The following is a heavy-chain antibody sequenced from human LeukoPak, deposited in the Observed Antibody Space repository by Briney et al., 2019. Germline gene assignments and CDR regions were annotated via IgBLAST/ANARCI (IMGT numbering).Heavy chain of an antibody. D-gene: IGHD2-2*01. J-gene: IGHJ6*04. CDR1: GGSISDYY. CDR3: ARGDFCSSTNCYLRPMDV. V-gene: IGHV4-59*01. CDR2: IYYSGST. Sequence: PSETLSLTCTVSGGSISDYYWNWIRQPLGKGLEWIGYIYYSGSTTYNPSLKSRLIMSADTAKNQFSLKLRSVTAADTAVYYCARGDFCSSTNCYLRPMDVWGKGTTVTVSS.